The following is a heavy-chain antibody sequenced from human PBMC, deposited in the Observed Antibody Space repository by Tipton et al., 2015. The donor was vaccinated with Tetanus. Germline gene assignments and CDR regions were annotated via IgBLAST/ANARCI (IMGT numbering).Heavy chain of an antibody. V-gene: IGHV3-53*01. CDR1: GFSISTCY. CDR2: IYSGGDT. CDR3: ARWGVLGLQHYLDY. J-gene: IGHJ4*02. D-gene: IGHD1-1*01. Sequence: SLRLSCAASGFSISTCYINWVRQAPGKGLEWVSVIYSGGDTFYADSVKGRFTISRDNSKNTVYLQMNSLRVEDTAVYYCARWGVLGLQHYLDYGGQGTLVTVSS.